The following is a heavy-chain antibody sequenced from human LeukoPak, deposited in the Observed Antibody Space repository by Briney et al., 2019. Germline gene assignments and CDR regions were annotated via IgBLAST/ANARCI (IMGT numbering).Heavy chain of an antibody. CDR3: TGEDY. J-gene: IGHJ4*02. V-gene: IGHV1-2*02. Sequence: ASVKVSCKASGYTFTGFYLHWVRQAPGQGLEWMGWIHPDSGGTNYAQTFQGRVTMTRDTSISTAYMELSRLRSDDSAVYYCTGEDYWGQGTLVTVSS. CDR1: GYTFTGFY. CDR2: IHPDSGGT.